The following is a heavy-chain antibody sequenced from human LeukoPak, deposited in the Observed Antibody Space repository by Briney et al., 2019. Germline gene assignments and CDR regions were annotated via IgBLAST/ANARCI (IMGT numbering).Heavy chain of an antibody. V-gene: IGHV1-69*04. CDR2: IIPIFGIA. J-gene: IGHJ4*02. D-gene: IGHD5-24*01. Sequence: SVKVSCKASGGTFSSYAISWVRQAPGQGLEWMGRIIPIFGIANYAQKFQGRVTITADKSTSTAYMELSGLRSEDTAVYYCAFPRGRSRDGYNWVFDYWGQGTLVTVSS. CDR3: AFPRGRSRDGYNWVFDY. CDR1: GGTFSSYA.